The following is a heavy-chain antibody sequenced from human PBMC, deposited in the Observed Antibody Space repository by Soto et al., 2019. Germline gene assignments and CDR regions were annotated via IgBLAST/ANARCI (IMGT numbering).Heavy chain of an antibody. V-gene: IGHV1-24*01. D-gene: IGHD3-22*01. CDR3: AILPHDSSGQAPLDY. CDR2: FDPEDGET. Sequence: ASVKVSCKVSGYTLTELSTHRVRQAPGKGLEWMGGFDPEDGETIYAQKFQGRVTMTEDTSTDTAYMELSSLRSEDTAVYYCAILPHDSSGQAPLDYWGQGTLVTV. J-gene: IGHJ4*02. CDR1: GYTLTELS.